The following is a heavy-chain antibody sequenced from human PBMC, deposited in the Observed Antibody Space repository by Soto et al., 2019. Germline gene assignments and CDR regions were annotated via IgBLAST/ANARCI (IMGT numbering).Heavy chain of an antibody. Sequence: PGRSLRLSCAASGFTLDDYAMHWVRQAPGKGLEWVAVIWYDGSNKYYADSVKGRFTISRDNSKNTLYLQMNSLRAEDTAVYYCARDPLMLGFGELSHDWFDPWGQGNLVTVSS. D-gene: IGHD3-10*01. V-gene: IGHV3-33*08. CDR2: IWYDGSNK. CDR1: GFTLDDYA. CDR3: ARDPLMLGFGELSHDWFDP. J-gene: IGHJ5*02.